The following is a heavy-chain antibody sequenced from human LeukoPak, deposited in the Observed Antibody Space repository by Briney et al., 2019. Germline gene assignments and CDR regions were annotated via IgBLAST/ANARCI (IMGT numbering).Heavy chain of an antibody. J-gene: IGHJ4*02. CDR1: GFTFSNYW. V-gene: IGHV3-74*01. CDR2: INSDGSST. CDR3: GRELDWLPTLDY. Sequence: QPGGSLRLSCAASGFTFSNYWMHWVRQAPGKGLVWVSRINSDGSSTRYADSVKGRFTISRDNAKNTLYLQVNSLRAEDAAVYYCGRELDWLPTLDYWGQGTLVTVSS. D-gene: IGHD3-9*01.